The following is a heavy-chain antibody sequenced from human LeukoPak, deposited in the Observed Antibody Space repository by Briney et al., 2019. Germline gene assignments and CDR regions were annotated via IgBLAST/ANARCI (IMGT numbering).Heavy chain of an antibody. CDR3: ARTVAGKLVFGY. CDR1: GFTVSNNF. Sequence: GGSLRLSCAASGFTVSNNFMNWVRQAPGKGLEWVSLIYSGGSTYYADSVKGRFTISRDNAKNTLYLQMNSLRAEDTAVYYCARTVAGKLVFGYWGQGILVTVSS. J-gene: IGHJ4*02. CDR2: IYSGGST. D-gene: IGHD6-19*01. V-gene: IGHV3-53*05.